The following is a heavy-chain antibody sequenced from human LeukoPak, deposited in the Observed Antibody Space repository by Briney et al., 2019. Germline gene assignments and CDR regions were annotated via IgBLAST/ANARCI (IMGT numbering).Heavy chain of an antibody. CDR1: GYTFTGYY. CDR2: INPNSGGT. V-gene: IGHV1-2*04. CDR3: ARSRDYSSSSPFDY. Sequence: ASVKVSCKASGYTFTGYYMHWVRQAPGQGLEWMGWINPNSGGTNYAQKFQGWVTMTRDTSISTAYMELSRLRSDDTAVYYCARSRDYSSSSPFDYWGQGTLVTVSS. D-gene: IGHD6-13*01. J-gene: IGHJ4*02.